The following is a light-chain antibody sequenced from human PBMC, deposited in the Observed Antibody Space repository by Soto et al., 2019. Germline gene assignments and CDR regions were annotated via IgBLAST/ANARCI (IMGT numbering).Light chain of an antibody. CDR1: SSDVGSYNY. CDR3: SSYAGSPSLV. J-gene: IGLJ1*01. V-gene: IGLV2-14*01. CDR2: DVT. Sequence: QSVLTQPASVSGSPGQSITISCTGTSSDVGSYNYVSWYQQYPGKAPKLMIYDVTNRPSGVSNRFSGSKSGNTASLTISGLQAEDEAEYYCSSYAGSPSLVFGTGTKVTVL.